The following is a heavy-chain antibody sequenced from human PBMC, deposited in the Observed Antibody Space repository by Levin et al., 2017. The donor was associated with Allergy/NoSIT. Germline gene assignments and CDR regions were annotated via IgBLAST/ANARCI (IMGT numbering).Heavy chain of an antibody. V-gene: IGHV4-59*01. CDR2: IYYSGTT. J-gene: IGHJ4*02. CDR3: SRVHLGYSYVFDY. Sequence: MASETLSLTCTVPGGSISSYHWTWIRQPPGKGLEWIGYIYYSGTTNYNPSLKSRVTMSVDTSKNQFSVRMSAVTAADTAVYYCSRVHLGYSYVFDYWGQGTLVTVSS. D-gene: IGHD5-18*01. CDR1: GGSISSYH.